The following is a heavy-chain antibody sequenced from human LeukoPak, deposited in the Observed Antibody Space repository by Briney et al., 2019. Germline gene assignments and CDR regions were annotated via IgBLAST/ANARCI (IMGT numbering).Heavy chain of an antibody. CDR1: GGSISSSNW. J-gene: IGHJ5*02. Sequence: SGTLSLTCAVSGGSISSSNWWSWVRQPPGKGLEWIGEIYHSGSTNYNPSLKSRVTISVDKSKNQFSLKLGSVTAADTAVSYCARDRSTVTTRRNWFDPWGQGTLVTVSS. D-gene: IGHD4-17*01. CDR2: IYHSGST. CDR3: ARDRSTVTTRRNWFDP. V-gene: IGHV4-4*02.